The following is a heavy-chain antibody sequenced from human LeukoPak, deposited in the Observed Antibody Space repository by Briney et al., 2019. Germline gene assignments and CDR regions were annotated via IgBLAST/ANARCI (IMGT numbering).Heavy chain of an antibody. D-gene: IGHD2-2*01. Sequence: SETLSLTCTVSGDSIISSNYYWVWIRQPPGKGLEWIGTIYYSGSTFYSPSLKSRITISVDTSKNQFSLKLSSVTAADTAVYYCARLLVPGWFDPWGQGTLVTVSS. CDR2: IYYSGST. V-gene: IGHV4-39*01. CDR1: GDSIISSNYY. CDR3: ARLLVPGWFDP. J-gene: IGHJ5*02.